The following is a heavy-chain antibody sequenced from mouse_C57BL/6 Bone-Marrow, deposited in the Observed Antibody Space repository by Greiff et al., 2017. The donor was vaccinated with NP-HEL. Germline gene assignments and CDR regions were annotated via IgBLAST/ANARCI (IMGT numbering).Heavy chain of an antibody. CDR1: GYAFSSSW. CDR2: IYPGDGDT. D-gene: IGHD2-3*01. CDR3: APQGDYDDYFGY. Sequence: QVQLQQSGPELVKPGASVKISCKASGYAFSSSWMHWVKQRPGKGLEWIGRIYPGDGDTNYNGKFKGKATLTADKSSNTAYMQLSSLTSEDSAVYFCAPQGDYDDYFGYWGQGTTLTVSS. J-gene: IGHJ2*01. V-gene: IGHV1-82*01.